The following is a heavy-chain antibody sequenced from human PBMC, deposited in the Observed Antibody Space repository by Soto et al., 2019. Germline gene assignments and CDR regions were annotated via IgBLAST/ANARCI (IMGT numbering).Heavy chain of an antibody. CDR2: IYYSGST. V-gene: IGHV4-59*01. CDR1: GGSISSYY. J-gene: IGHJ4*02. CDR3: ARENCSGDSYYLDY. D-gene: IGHD2-15*01. Sequence: SETLSLTCTVSGGSISSYYWSWIRQPPGKGLEWIGYIYYSGSTNYNPSLKSRVTISVDTSKNQFSLKLSSVTAADTAVYYCARENCSGDSYYLDYWGQGTLVTVSS.